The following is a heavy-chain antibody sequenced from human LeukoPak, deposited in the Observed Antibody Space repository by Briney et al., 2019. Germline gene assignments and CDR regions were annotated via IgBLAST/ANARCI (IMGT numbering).Heavy chain of an antibody. D-gene: IGHD6-13*01. CDR3: AKDIDNSSRSPQE. Sequence: GGSLRLSCAASGFTFSSYGMHWVRQAPGKGLEWVTFIRDDGTSKYYADSVKGRFTISRDNSKNTLSLQLNSLRTEDTAVYYCAKDIDNSSRSPQEWGQGTLVTVSS. V-gene: IGHV3-30*02. CDR2: IRDDGTSK. J-gene: IGHJ4*02. CDR1: GFTFSSYG.